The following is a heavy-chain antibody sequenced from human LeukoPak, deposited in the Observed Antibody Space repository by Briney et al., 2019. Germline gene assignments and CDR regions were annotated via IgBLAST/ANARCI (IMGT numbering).Heavy chain of an antibody. Sequence: SETLSLTCAVYGGSFSGYYWSWIRQPPGKGLEWIGETNHSGSTNYNPSLKSRVTISVDTSKNQFSLKLSSVTAADTAVYYCARGFGYCSSTSCRRWWFDPWGQGTLVTVSS. CDR3: ARGFGYCSSTSCRRWWFDP. J-gene: IGHJ5*02. CDR1: GGSFSGYY. CDR2: TNHSGST. V-gene: IGHV4-34*01. D-gene: IGHD2-2*01.